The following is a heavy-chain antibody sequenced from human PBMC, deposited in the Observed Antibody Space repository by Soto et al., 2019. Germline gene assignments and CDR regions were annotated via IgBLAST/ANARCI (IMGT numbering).Heavy chain of an antibody. Sequence: PGGSLRLSCAASGFTFSSYSMNWVRQAPGKGLEWVSSISSSSSYIYYADSVKGRLTISRDNAKNSLYLQMNSLRAEDTAVYYCARTRGVDCSSTSCYYCFDPWGQGTLVTVSS. D-gene: IGHD2-2*01. CDR2: ISSSSSYI. J-gene: IGHJ5*02. CDR1: GFTFSSYS. CDR3: ARTRGVDCSSTSCYYCFDP. V-gene: IGHV3-21*01.